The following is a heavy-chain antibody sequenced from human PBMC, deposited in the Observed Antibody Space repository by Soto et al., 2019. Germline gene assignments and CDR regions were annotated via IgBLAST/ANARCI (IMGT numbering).Heavy chain of an antibody. D-gene: IGHD3-3*01. CDR1: GFTFSSYS. CDR2: ISSSSSYI. V-gene: IGHV3-21*01. CDR3: ARDHLNFGVVFILPGDYYYMDV. J-gene: IGHJ6*03. Sequence: GGSLRLSCAASGFTFSSYSMNWVRQAPGKGLEWVSSISSSSSYIYYADSVKGRFTISRDNAKNSLYLQMNSLKAEDTAVYYCARDHLNFGVVFILPGDYYYMDVWGKGTTVTVSS.